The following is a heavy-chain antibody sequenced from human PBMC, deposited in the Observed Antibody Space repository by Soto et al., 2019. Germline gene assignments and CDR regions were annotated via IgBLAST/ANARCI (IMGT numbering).Heavy chain of an antibody. CDR2: ISGSGGTT. V-gene: IGHV3-23*01. CDR1: GFTFAGYA. D-gene: IGHD1-26*01. CDR3: AKTVEPRDYFDY. J-gene: IGHJ4*02. Sequence: GGSLRLSCAASGFTFAGYAMSWVRQAPGKGLQWVSVISGSGGTTYYADSVKGQFTISRDNSKNTLYLQMNSLRAEDTAVYYCAKTVEPRDYFDYWGQGTLVTVSS.